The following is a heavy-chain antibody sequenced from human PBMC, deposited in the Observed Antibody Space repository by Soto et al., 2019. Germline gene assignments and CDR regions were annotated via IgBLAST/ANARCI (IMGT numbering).Heavy chain of an antibody. J-gene: IGHJ4*02. V-gene: IGHV3-30*18. CDR3: AKDPYIVTRFQLWIYYFDY. CDR1: GFTFRSYA. D-gene: IGHD2-2*01. CDR2: ISFDGSTK. Sequence: QVQLVESGGGVVQPGRSLRLSCAASGFTFRSYAMHWVRQAPGKGLEWVAAISFDGSTKYYADSVKGRFTISRDNSENTLYLQMNGLRPEDTAVYYCAKDPYIVTRFQLWIYYFDYWGQGTLVTVSS.